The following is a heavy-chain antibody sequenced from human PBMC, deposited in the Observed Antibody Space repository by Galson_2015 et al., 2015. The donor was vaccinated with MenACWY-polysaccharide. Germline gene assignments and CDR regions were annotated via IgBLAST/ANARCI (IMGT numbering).Heavy chain of an antibody. CDR2: IFNNGGP. CDR1: GDSITSGGPH. Sequence: LSLTCSVSGDSITSGGPHWTWLRQHPETGLNWIGYIFNNGGPKSNPSLRSRVTISSDPSRSQFSLQLTSVTAADTAIYYCAGIPSTMSSFGWFDPWGQGILVTVSS. D-gene: IGHD3-3*01. V-gene: IGHV4-31*03. CDR3: AGIPSTMSSFGWFDP. J-gene: IGHJ5*02.